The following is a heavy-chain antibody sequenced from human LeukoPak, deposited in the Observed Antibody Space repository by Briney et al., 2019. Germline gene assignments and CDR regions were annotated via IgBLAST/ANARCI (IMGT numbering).Heavy chain of an antibody. CDR1: GPTFSSYS. Sequence: GGSLRLSCEGSGPTFSSYSMSWVRQAPGRGLEWVSGITASGGTTYYADSVTGRFTISRDNSKNTLYLQMNSLRAEDTAIYYCAKISGYFDYWGQGTLVTVSS. CDR2: ITASGGTT. J-gene: IGHJ4*02. V-gene: IGHV3-23*01. CDR3: AKISGYFDY.